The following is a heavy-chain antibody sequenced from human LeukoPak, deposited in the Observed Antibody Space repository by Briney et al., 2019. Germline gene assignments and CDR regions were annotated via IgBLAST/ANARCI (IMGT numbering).Heavy chain of an antibody. Sequence: GGSLRLSGSASGFTFSSYGMHWVRQAPGKGLEYVSAINSNGDSTSYADSVKGRFTISRDNSKNTLYLQMSSLRPEDTAVYYCVGRVAAAGTALWYFDLWGRGTLVTVSS. CDR3: VGRVAAAGTALWYFDL. V-gene: IGHV3-64D*06. D-gene: IGHD6-13*01. CDR2: INSNGDST. CDR1: GFTFSSYG. J-gene: IGHJ2*01.